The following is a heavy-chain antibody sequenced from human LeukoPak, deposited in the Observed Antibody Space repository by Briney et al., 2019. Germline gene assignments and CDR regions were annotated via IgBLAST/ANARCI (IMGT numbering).Heavy chain of an antibody. CDR3: ARGRRVTTSRPFDY. CDR1: GYTFTGYY. Sequence: ASVKVSCKTSGYTFTGYYMHWVRQAPGQGLEWMGWINPNSGGTNYAQKFQGRVTMTRDTSISTAYMELSRLRSDDTAVYYCARGRRVTTSRPFDYWGQGTLVTVSS. J-gene: IGHJ4*02. V-gene: IGHV1-2*02. CDR2: INPNSGGT. D-gene: IGHD4-17*01.